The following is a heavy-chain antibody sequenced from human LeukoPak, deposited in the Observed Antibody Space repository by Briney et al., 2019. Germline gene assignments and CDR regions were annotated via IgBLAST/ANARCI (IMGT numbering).Heavy chain of an antibody. CDR2: IYHSGST. V-gene: IGHV4-30-2*01. CDR1: GGSISSGGYS. D-gene: IGHD3-10*01. J-gene: IGHJ4*02. Sequence: PPQTLSLTCAVSGGSISSGGYSWSWVRQPPGKGLEWIGYIYHSGSTYYNPSLKSRVTISVDRSKNQFSLKLSSVTAADTAVYYCARDRVGYFDYWGQGTLVTVSS. CDR3: ARDRVGYFDY.